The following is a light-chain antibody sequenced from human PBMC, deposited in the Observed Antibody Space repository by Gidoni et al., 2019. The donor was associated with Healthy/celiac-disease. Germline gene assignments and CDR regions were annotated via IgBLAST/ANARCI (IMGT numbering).Light chain of an antibody. CDR2: EVS. CDR3: SSYAGSNNLV. V-gene: IGLV2-8*01. CDR1: SSDVGGYNY. Sequence: HSALTQPPSASGSPGQSVPISCTGTSSDVGGYNYVPWYHQHPGKAPKLMMYEVSKRPSGVPDRFSGYKSGNTASLTVSGLQAEDEADYYCSSYAGSNNLVFGGGTKLTVL. J-gene: IGLJ3*02.